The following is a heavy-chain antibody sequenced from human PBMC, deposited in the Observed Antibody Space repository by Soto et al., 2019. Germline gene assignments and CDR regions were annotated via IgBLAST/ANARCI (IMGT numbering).Heavy chain of an antibody. D-gene: IGHD6-13*01. Sequence: ASVKVSCKASGYTFTGYYMHWVRQAPGQGLEWMGWINPNSGGTNYAQKFQGWVTMTRDTSISTAYMELSMLRSDDTAVYYCARVVIAAAGTSGYYYGMDVWGQGTTVTVSS. V-gene: IGHV1-2*04. CDR1: GYTFTGYY. CDR3: ARVVIAAAGTSGYYYGMDV. J-gene: IGHJ6*02. CDR2: INPNSGGT.